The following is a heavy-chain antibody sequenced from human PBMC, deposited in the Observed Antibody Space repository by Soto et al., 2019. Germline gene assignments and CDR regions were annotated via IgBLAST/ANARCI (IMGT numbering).Heavy chain of an antibody. CDR1: GFTVSSNY. V-gene: IGHV3-66*01. D-gene: IGHD3-9*01. J-gene: IGHJ4*02. Sequence: PGGSLRLSCAASGFTVSSNYMSWVRQAPGKGLEWVSVIYSGGSTYYADSVKGRFTISRDNSKNTLYLQMNSLRAEDTAVYYCARVGPYYDILTGLYYFDDWGQGTLVTVSS. CDR3: ARVGPYYDILTGLYYFDD. CDR2: IYSGGST.